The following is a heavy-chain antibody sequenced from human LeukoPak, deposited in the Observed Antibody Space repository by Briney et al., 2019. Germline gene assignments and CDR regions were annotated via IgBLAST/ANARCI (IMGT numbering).Heavy chain of an antibody. V-gene: IGHV4-38-2*02. CDR2: IYYSGST. CDR3: ARATSITIFGVARNWFDP. J-gene: IGHJ5*02. Sequence: KSSETLSLTCTVSGYSISSDYYWGWIRQPPGKGLEWIGSIYYSGSTYYNPSLKSRVTISVDTSKNQFSLKLSSVTAADTAVYYCARATSITIFGVARNWFDPWGQGTLVTVSS. D-gene: IGHD3-3*01. CDR1: GYSISSDYY.